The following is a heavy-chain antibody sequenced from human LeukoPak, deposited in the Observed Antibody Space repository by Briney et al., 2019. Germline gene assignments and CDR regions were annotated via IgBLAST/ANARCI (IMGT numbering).Heavy chain of an antibody. CDR3: TRDYGDVEY. J-gene: IGHJ4*02. Sequence: PGRSLRLSCTASGFTFGACPMSWFRQAPGKGLEWVGFIRSKGYGGTTEYAASVKGRFTISRDDSKNIAYLQMNSLKTEDTAVYFCTRDYGDVEYWGQGTLVTVSS. D-gene: IGHD4-17*01. CDR2: IRSKGYGGTT. CDR1: GFTFGACP. V-gene: IGHV3-49*03.